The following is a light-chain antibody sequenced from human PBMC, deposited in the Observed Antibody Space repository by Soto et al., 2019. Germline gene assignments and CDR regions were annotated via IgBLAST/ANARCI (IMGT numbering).Light chain of an antibody. CDR2: DDN. V-gene: IGLV1-51*01. CDR3: GSWDNSLSAYV. Sequence: QSVLTPPPSVSAAPGQKVTISCSGSSSNIGGNSVSWYQQLPGTAPKLLIYDDNKRPSGIPDRFSGSKSGTSATLGITGVQTGDEADYYCGSWDNSLSAYVFGTGTKVTVL. CDR1: SSNIGGNS. J-gene: IGLJ1*01.